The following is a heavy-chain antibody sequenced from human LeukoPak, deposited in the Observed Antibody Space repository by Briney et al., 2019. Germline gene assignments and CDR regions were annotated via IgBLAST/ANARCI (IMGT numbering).Heavy chain of an antibody. J-gene: IGHJ3*02. CDR2: INPNSGGT. Sequence: AASVTVSCKASGYTFTVYYMHWVRQAPGQGLEGMGWINPNSGGTNYAQKFQGRVTMTRDTSISTAYMELSRLRSDDTAVYYCARGATIAAFDIRGQGTMVTVSS. D-gene: IGHD5-12*01. V-gene: IGHV1-2*02. CDR3: ARGATIAAFDI. CDR1: GYTFTVYY.